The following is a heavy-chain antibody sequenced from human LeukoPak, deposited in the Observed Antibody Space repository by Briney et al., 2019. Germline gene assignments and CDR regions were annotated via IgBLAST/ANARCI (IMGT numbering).Heavy chain of an antibody. CDR2: IYYSGST. CDR1: GGSISSSSYY. CDR3: AGQYCSSTTCYDLFD. V-gene: IGHV4-39*01. J-gene: IGHJ4*02. D-gene: IGHD2-2*01. Sequence: PSETLSLTCTVSGGSISSSSYYWGWIRQPPGKGLEWIGSIYYSGSTYYNPSLKSRVTISVDTSKNQFSLKLSSVTAADTALYYCAGQYCSSTTCYDLFDYGAREPWSPSPQ.